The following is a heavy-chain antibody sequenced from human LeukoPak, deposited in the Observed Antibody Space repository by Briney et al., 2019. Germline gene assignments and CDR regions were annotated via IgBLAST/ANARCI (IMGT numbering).Heavy chain of an antibody. D-gene: IGHD3-16*01. CDR1: GFTFSSYG. CDR3: AKDDYVWGSPDY. Sequence: GRSLRLSCAASGFTFSSYGMHWVRQAPGKGLEWVAVISYDGSNKYYADSVKGRFTISRDNSKNTLYLQMNSLRAEDTAVYYCAKDDYVWGSPDYWGQGTLVTVSS. V-gene: IGHV3-30*18. J-gene: IGHJ4*02. CDR2: ISYDGSNK.